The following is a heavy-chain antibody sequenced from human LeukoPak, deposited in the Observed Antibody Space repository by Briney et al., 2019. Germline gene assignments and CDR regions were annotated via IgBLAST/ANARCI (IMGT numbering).Heavy chain of an antibody. CDR3: ARDGSRVVPAAIVDY. J-gene: IGHJ4*02. CDR1: GLTFNNYA. Sequence: GGSLRLSCEASGLTFNNYAMHWVRQSSGKGLEWVSGIGSSGGGTYYADSVKGRFTISRDNAKNSLYLQMNSLRAEDTAVYYCARDGSRVVPAAIVDYWGQGTLVTVSS. V-gene: IGHV3-48*01. D-gene: IGHD2-2*01. CDR2: IGSSGGGT.